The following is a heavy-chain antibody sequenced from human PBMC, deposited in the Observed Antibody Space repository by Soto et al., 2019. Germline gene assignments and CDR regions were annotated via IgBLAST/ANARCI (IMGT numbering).Heavy chain of an antibody. CDR3: ARDRAAVYYYYGMDV. CDR1: GFTFSSYW. V-gene: IGHV3-74*01. J-gene: IGHJ6*02. CDR2: INSDGSST. Sequence: VGSLRLSCAASGFTFSSYWMHWVRQAPGKGLVWVSRINSDGSSTSYADSVKGRFTISRDNAKNTLYLQMNSLRAEDTAVYYCARDRAAVYYYYGMDVWGQGTTVTVSS. D-gene: IGHD6-13*01.